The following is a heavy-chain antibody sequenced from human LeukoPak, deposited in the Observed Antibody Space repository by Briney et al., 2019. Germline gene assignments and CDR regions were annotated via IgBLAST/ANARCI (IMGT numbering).Heavy chain of an antibody. CDR1: GFTFSSYW. CDR2: ISGSGGST. J-gene: IGHJ4*02. D-gene: IGHD4-23*01. V-gene: IGHV3-23*01. CDR3: AKDIFTVASNFDY. Sequence: GGSLRLSCAASGFTFSSYWMHWVRQAPGKGLEWVSTISGSGGSTYYADSVKGRFTISRDNSKNTLYLHMYSLRAEDTAVYYCAKDIFTVASNFDYWGQGTLVTVSS.